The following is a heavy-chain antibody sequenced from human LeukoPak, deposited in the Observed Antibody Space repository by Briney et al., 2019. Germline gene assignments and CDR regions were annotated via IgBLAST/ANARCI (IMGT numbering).Heavy chain of an antibody. CDR1: GFTFSSYA. V-gene: IGHV3-30-3*01. J-gene: IGHJ4*02. D-gene: IGHD3-10*01. Sequence: GGSLRLSCAASGFTFSSYAMHWVRQAPGKGLEWVAVISYDGSNKYYADSVKGRFTISRDNSKNTLYLQMNSLRAEDTAVYYCAKDEGWFGELLYENYWGQGTLVTVSS. CDR3: AKDEGWFGELLYENY. CDR2: ISYDGSNK.